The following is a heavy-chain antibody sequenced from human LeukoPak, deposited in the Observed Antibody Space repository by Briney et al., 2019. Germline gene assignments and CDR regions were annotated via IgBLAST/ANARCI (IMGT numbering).Heavy chain of an antibody. D-gene: IGHD6-13*01. CDR2: INHSGST. CDR1: GASISSHF. V-gene: IGHV4-34*01. J-gene: IGHJ4*02. CDR3: ARGRVYSSSWYSY. Sequence: PSETLSLTCTVSGASISSHFWSWIRQPPGKGLEWIGEINHSGSTNYNPSLKSRVTISVDTSKNQFSLKLSSVTAADTAVYYCARGRVYSSSWYSYWGQGTLVTVSS.